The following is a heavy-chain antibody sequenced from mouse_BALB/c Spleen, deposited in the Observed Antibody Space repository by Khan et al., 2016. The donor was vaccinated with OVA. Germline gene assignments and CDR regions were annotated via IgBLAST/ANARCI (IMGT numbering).Heavy chain of an antibody. V-gene: IGHV9-4*02. Sequence: QIQSVQSGPELKKPGETVRISCKASGYTFTTAGIQLVQKMPGKGLKWIGWINTYSGVPKYAEDFKGRFAFSLEISVSPTYLQITNLKNEDTASDFCAMGGAAYYRDGGSAMEYWGQGTSVTVSS. J-gene: IGHJ4*01. CDR3: AMGGAAYYRDGGSAMEY. CDR1: GYTFTTAG. CDR2: INTYSGVP. D-gene: IGHD2-12*01.